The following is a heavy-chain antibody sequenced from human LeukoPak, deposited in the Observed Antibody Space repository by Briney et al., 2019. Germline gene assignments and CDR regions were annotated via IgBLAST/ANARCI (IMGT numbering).Heavy chain of an antibody. D-gene: IGHD6-19*01. CDR2: IIPIFGTA. Sequence: SVKVSCKASGGTFSSYAISWVRLAPGQGLEWMGGIIPIFGTANYAQKFQGRVTITADESTSTAYMELSSLRFEDTAVYYCARAPYSSGGSTNYYYYYYMDVWGKGTTVTVSS. CDR1: GGTFSSYA. CDR3: ARAPYSSGGSTNYYYYYYMDV. J-gene: IGHJ6*03. V-gene: IGHV1-69*01.